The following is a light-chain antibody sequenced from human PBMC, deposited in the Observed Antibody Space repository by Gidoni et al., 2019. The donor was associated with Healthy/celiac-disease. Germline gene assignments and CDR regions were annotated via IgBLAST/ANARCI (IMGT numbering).Light chain of an antibody. Sequence: EIVLTNAPGTRSLSPGERATLSGRARQSVGSSYLAWSQQKPGKAPRLLLYGASSRATGIPDRFSGSGCWTAFTLTISSLEPQDFAVYYCQQYGSSPWTFGQGTKVEIK. CDR3: QQYGSSPWT. J-gene: IGKJ1*01. CDR2: GAS. CDR1: QSVGSSY. V-gene: IGKV3-20*01.